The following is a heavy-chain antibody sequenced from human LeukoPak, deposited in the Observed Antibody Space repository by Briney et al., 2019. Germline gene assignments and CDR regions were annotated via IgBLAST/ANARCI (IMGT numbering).Heavy chain of an antibody. J-gene: IGHJ1*01. Sequence: GGSLRLSCAASGFTFSTYTMHWVRQAPGKGLEWVAVISYDGSSKYYADSVKGRSTISRDNSKNALYLQMNSLRAEDTAVYYCARGQSHPTGWYLKGESLQHWGQGTLVTVSS. CDR1: GFTFSTYT. D-gene: IGHD6-19*01. V-gene: IGHV3-30-3*01. CDR2: ISYDGSSK. CDR3: ARGQSHPTGWYLKGESLQH.